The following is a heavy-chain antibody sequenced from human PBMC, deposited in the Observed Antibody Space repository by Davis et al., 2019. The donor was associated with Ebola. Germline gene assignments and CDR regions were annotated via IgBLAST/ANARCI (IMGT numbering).Heavy chain of an antibody. V-gene: IGHV3-66*04. CDR2: IYTACTTRCT. Sequence: PGGSLRLSCAASGFSVSSTYVSWVRQAPGKGLEWVSVIYTACTTRCTDYADSVKGRFIVSRDNSKNTVFLEMNSLRAEDTAVYYCVRHYSTVWYHYDYFDYWGQGTLVTVSS. J-gene: IGHJ4*02. D-gene: IGHD6-19*01. CDR1: GFSVSSTY. CDR3: VRHYSTVWYHYDYFDY.